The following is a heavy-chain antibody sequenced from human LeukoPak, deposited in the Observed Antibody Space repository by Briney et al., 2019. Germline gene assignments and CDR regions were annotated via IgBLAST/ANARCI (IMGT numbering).Heavy chain of an antibody. CDR3: ARNFGGGDSSGPYS. V-gene: IGHV3-20*04. CDR1: GFTFNDYG. D-gene: IGHD3-22*01. CDR2: INWNGGST. J-gene: IGHJ4*02. Sequence: GGSLRLSCAASGFTFNDYGMSWVRQAPRKGLEWVSGINWNGGSTGYADSVKGRFTISRDNAKNSLYLQMNSLRAEDTALNYCARNFGGGDSSGPYSWGQGTLVTVSS.